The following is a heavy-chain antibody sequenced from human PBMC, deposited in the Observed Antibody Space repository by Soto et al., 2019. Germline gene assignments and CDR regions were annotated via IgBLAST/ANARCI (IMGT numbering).Heavy chain of an antibody. CDR3: ARAKNGRTPLKWFDP. CDR1: VFTFSSYA. V-gene: IGHV3-30-3*01. D-gene: IGHD1-1*01. Sequence: PGGSLRRSCAASVFTFSSYAMHWVRQAPGKGLEWVAVISYDGSNKYYADSVKGRFTISRDNSKNTLYLQMNSLRAEDTAVYYCARAKNGRTPLKWFDPWGQGTMGT. CDR2: ISYDGSNK. J-gene: IGHJ5*02.